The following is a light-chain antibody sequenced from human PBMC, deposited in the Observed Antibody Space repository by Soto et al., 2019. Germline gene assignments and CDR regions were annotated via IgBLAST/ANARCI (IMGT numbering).Light chain of an antibody. CDR3: QQYDDWPPLT. V-gene: IGKV3-15*01. CDR2: GAS. J-gene: IGKJ4*01. Sequence: EIVMTQSPASLAVSPGEGAALSCWASQNIGTNLAWYQHRPGQAPRLLIYGASTRAAGVPARFSGSGSGTQFTLTISGLQSEDFALYYCQQYDDWPPLTFGGGTKVELK. CDR1: QNIGTN.